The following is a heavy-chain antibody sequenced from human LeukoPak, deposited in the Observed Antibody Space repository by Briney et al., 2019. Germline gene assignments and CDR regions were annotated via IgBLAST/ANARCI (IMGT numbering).Heavy chain of an antibody. CDR1: GGSISSFY. D-gene: IGHD3-10*01. V-gene: IGHV4-59*08. CDR2: IYYSGIT. J-gene: IGHJ4*02. Sequence: KPSETLSLTCTVSGGSISSFYWSWIRQPPGKGLEWIGYIYYSGITKYNPSLKSRVTISVDTSKNQFSLKLSSVAAADTAMYYCARRNSGSGNFDCWGQGTLVTVSS. CDR3: ARRNSGSGNFDC.